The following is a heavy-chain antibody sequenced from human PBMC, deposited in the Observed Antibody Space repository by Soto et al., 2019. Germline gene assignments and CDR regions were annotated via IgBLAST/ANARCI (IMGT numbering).Heavy chain of an antibody. J-gene: IGHJ4*02. CDR2: IYYSGST. CDR3: ARGGIVVVPAATKPPDY. D-gene: IGHD2-2*01. Sequence: TLSLTCTVSGGSISSGGYYWSWIRQHPGKGLEWIGYIYYSGSTYYNPSLKSRVTISVDTSKNQFSLKLSSVTAADTAVYYCARGGIVVVPAATKPPDYWGQGTLVTVSS. V-gene: IGHV4-31*03. CDR1: GGSISSGGYY.